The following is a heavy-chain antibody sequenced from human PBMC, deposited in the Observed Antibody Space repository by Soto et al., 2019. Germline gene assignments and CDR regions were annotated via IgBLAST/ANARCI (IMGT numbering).Heavy chain of an antibody. Sequence: SETLSLTCTVSGGSISSSSYYWGWIRQPPGKGLEWIGSIYYSGSTYYNPSLKSRVTISVDTSKNQFSLKLSSVTAADTAVYYCARHDYGDYFAYFDYWGQGTLVTVPQ. J-gene: IGHJ4*02. D-gene: IGHD4-17*01. CDR2: IYYSGST. CDR3: ARHDYGDYFAYFDY. V-gene: IGHV4-39*01. CDR1: GGSISSSSYY.